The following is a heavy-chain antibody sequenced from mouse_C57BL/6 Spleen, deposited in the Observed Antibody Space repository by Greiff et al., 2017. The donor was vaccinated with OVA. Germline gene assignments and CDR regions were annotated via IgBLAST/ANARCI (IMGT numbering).Heavy chain of an antibody. CDR2: IDWDDDK. CDR1: GFSLSTSGMG. Sequence: QVTLKVSGPGILQSSQTLSLTCSFSGFSLSTSGMGVSWIRQPSGKGLEWLAHIDWDDDKRYNPSLKGRLTISKDTSRNQVFLKITSVDAADTATYYCARREGYDYDNYYAMDYWGSRNLSHRLL. V-gene: IGHV8-12*01. J-gene: IGHJ4*01. CDR3: ARREGYDYDNYYAMDY. D-gene: IGHD2-4*01.